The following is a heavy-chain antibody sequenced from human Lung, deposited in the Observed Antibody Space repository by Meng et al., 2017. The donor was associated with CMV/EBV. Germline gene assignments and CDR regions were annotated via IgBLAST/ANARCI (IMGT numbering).Heavy chain of an antibody. V-gene: IGHV3-7*01. Sequence: GGSLRPXXAAFGFTFSSFWMAWVRQAPGKGLEWVGNIKQDESEIQYVGSVKGRFTITRDNAKNSLFLQMNSLRAEDTAVYYCARSMLEVNRYYCGMDVWGEAXPAIASS. CDR2: IKQDESEI. D-gene: IGHD1-1*01. CDR3: ARSMLEVNRYYCGMDV. J-gene: IGHJ6*04. CDR1: GFTFSSFW.